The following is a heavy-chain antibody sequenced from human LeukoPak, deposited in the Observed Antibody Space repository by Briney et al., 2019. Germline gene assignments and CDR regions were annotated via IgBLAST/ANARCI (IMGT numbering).Heavy chain of an antibody. D-gene: IGHD3/OR15-3a*01. CDR2: IYHTGTT. J-gene: IGHJ5*02. CDR1: DLSITSNYY. Sequence: SDTLSLTCALSDLSITSNYYWAWIRQPPGNGLDRIETIYHTGTTFYNPSLNSRVTMSVDASKNQFSLRLNSVTAADTAVYYCAREGSLWPNYYMPNAFDPWGQGTPVTVSS. V-gene: IGHV4-38-2*02. CDR3: AREGSLWPNYYMPNAFDP.